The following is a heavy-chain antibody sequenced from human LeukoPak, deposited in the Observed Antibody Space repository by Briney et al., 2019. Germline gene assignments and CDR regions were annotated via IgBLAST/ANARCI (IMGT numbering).Heavy chain of an antibody. V-gene: IGHV3-30*04. J-gene: IGHJ4*02. D-gene: IGHD3-10*01. CDR2: IGCNGSNE. CDR1: VWTLRSYD. CDR3: ARGVHGSGSPPFDY. Sequence: GWAVPLSCLACVWTLRSYDMHWVGQAPAKGLEGVAVIGCNGSNEYYADSVKGRCSISRDNSKTTLYLQMNILRAEDTAVYYCARGVHGSGSPPFDYWGQGTLVTVSS.